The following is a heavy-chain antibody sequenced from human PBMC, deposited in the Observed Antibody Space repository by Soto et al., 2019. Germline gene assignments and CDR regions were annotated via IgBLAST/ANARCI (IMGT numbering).Heavy chain of an antibody. V-gene: IGHV3-9*01. CDR3: AKELEELLGFDY. D-gene: IGHD3-10*01. Sequence: GGSLRLSCAASGFTFDDYAMHWVRQAPGKGLEWVSGISWNSGSIGYADSVKGRFTISRDNAKNSLYLQMNSLRAEDTALYYCAKELEELLGFDYWGQGTLVTVSS. CDR1: GFTFDDYA. CDR2: ISWNSGSI. J-gene: IGHJ4*02.